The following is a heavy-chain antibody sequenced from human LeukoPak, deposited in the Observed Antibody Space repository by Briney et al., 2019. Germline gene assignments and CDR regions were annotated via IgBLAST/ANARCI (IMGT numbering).Heavy chain of an antibody. CDR3: ARDHGGQKRDY. D-gene: IGHD3-16*01. CDR2: TGQDGNEN. Sequence: GGSLRLSCAASGFTFNRHRISWIRQAPGEGLEWVANTGQDGNENYYVDSVKGRFTISRDNAKNSVYLQMNSLRAEDTAVYYCARDHGGQKRDYWGQGTLVTVSS. V-gene: IGHV3-7*01. CDR1: GFTFNRHR. J-gene: IGHJ4*02.